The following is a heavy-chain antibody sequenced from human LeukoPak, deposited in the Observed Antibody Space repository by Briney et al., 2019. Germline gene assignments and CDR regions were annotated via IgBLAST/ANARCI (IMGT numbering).Heavy chain of an antibody. D-gene: IGHD6-19*01. CDR3: ARNQLGSGWHSSAY. Sequence: SETLSLTCTVSGGSINNYYWTWIRQAPGKGLEWIGYISDIGRTNYNPSLKSRVTISADTSKTQFSLKLTSVTAADTAVYYCARNQLGSGWHSSAYWGQGTLVTVSS. CDR1: GGSINNYY. V-gene: IGHV4-59*01. J-gene: IGHJ4*02. CDR2: ISDIGRT.